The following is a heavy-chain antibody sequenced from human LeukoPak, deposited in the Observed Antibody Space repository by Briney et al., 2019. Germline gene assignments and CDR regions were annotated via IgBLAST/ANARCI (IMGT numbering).Heavy chain of an antibody. CDR1: GFTFSSYA. V-gene: IGHV3-23*01. CDR2: LSGSGGPT. CDR3: AKDTYGWYFDL. D-gene: IGHD4-17*01. J-gene: IGHJ2*01. Sequence: GGSLRLSCAASGFTFSSYAMSWVRQAPGKGLEWVSALSGSGGPTYYAESVKGRFTVSRDTSRNTLYLQMNSLRAEDTAVYYCAKDTYGWYFDLWGRGTLVTVSS.